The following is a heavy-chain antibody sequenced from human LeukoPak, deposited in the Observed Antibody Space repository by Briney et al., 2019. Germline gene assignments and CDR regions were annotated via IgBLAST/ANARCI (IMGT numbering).Heavy chain of an antibody. Sequence: PGGSLRLSCAASGFTFSSYSMNWVRQAPGKGLEWVSSISSSSSYIYYADSVKGRFTISRDNAKNSLYLQMNSLRAEDTAVYYCAREAVYSYYYDSSGLDAFDIWGQGTMVTVSS. D-gene: IGHD3-22*01. CDR1: GFTFSSYS. J-gene: IGHJ3*02. CDR2: ISSSSSYI. CDR3: AREAVYSYYYDSSGLDAFDI. V-gene: IGHV3-21*01.